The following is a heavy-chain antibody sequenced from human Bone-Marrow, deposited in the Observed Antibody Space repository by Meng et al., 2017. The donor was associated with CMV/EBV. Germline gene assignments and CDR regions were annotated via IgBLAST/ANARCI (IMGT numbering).Heavy chain of an antibody. V-gene: IGHV1-18*01. CDR3: ASAANEVAFAGFDV. CDR1: GYTFTSYG. CDR2: ISAYNDNT. D-gene: IGHD2-15*01. Sequence: ASVKVFCKASGYTFTSYGISWVRQALGQGLEWMGWISAYNDNTNYAQKLQGRVTMTTDTSTSTAYKELRSLRSDDTAVYYCASAANEVAFAGFDVWGQGTTVTVSS. J-gene: IGHJ6*02.